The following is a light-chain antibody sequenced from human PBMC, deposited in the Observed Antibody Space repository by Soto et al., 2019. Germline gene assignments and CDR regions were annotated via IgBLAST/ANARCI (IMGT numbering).Light chain of an antibody. CDR2: DVS. J-gene: IGLJ2*01. Sequence: QSALTQPASVSGSPGQSITISCTGTSSDVGGYNYVSWYQQHPGKAPKLMIYDVSNRPSGVSNRFSGSKSGDTASLTISGLQAEDEADYHCRSYTSSITFVFGGGTQLTVL. V-gene: IGLV2-14*01. CDR1: SSDVGGYNY. CDR3: RSYTSSITFV.